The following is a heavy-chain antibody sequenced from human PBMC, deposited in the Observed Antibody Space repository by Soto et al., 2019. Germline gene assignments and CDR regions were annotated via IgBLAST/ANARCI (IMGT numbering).Heavy chain of an antibody. CDR2: IYWDGGGV. Sequence: VQLAESGGGLVQPGESLRLSCVSSGIMLKDYAMHWVRQVPGRGLEWVAGIYWDGGGVDYADSVKGRFTTSRDNGKNSLYLEMNSLRVDDTAVYYCTKYILAGGADVWGQGTSVTVSS. J-gene: IGHJ6*02. D-gene: IGHD3-3*02. CDR1: GIMLKDYA. CDR3: TKYILAGGADV. V-gene: IGHV3-9*01.